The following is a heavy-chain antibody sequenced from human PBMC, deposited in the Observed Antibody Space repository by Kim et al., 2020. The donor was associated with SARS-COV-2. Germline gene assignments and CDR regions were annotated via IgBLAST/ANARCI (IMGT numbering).Heavy chain of an antibody. J-gene: IGHJ6*02. Sequence: SRVTISVDTSKNQFSLKLSSVTAADTAVYYCARDRVVAAAGYYYYYGMDVWGQGTTVTVSS. D-gene: IGHD6-13*01. V-gene: IGHV4-59*01. CDR3: ARDRVVAAAGYYYYYGMDV.